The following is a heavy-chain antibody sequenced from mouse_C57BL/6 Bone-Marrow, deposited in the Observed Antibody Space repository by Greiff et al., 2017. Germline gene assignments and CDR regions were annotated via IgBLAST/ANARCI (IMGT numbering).Heavy chain of an antibody. Sequence: QVTLKECGPGILQPSQTLSLTCSSSGFSLSTFGMGVGWLRPPSGKGLVWLVHTWWVDAKYYNPALKSRLTISKNTSKNQVFLKITNVDTADTATYYCARINGLRWGFAYWGKGTLVTVSA. CDR3: ARINGLRWGFAY. CDR1: GFSLSTFGMG. J-gene: IGHJ3*01. D-gene: IGHD2-2*01. CDR2: TWWVDAK. V-gene: IGHV8-8*01.